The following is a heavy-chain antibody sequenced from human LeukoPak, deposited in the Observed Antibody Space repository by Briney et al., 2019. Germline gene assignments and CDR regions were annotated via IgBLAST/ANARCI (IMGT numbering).Heavy chain of an antibody. CDR3: AKFQASYLLLWGDAFDI. D-gene: IGHD2-2*01. CDR2: ISGSGDAT. CDR1: GFPFNSYA. J-gene: IGHJ3*02. Sequence: HTGGSLRLSCAASGFPFNSYAMSWVRQAPGKGLEWVSAISGSGDATYYADSVKGRFIISRDNSKNTLYLQMNSLRAGDTAVFYCAKFQASYLLLWGDAFDIRGQGTMVTVSS. V-gene: IGHV3-23*01.